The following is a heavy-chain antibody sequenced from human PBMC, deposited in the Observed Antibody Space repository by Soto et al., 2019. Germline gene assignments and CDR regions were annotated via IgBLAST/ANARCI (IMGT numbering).Heavy chain of an antibody. V-gene: IGHV3-30-3*01. D-gene: IGHD3-9*01. CDR3: ARDRVFWEYYDILTGRYYYYGMDV. CDR1: GFTFSSYA. Sequence: QVQLVESGGGVVQPGRSLRLSCAASGFTFSSYAMHWVRQAPGKGLEWVAVISYDGSNKYYADSVKGRFTISRDNSKNTLYLQMNSLRAEDTAVYYCARDRVFWEYYDILTGRYYYYGMDVWGQGTTVTVSS. J-gene: IGHJ6*02. CDR2: ISYDGSNK.